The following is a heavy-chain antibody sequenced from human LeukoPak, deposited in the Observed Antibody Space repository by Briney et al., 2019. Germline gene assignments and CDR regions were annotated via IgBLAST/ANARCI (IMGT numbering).Heavy chain of an antibody. D-gene: IGHD6-25*01. CDR2: ISSSSSTI. J-gene: IGHJ5*02. Sequence: GGSLGLSCAASGFTFSSYSMNWVRQAPGRGLEWVSYISSSSSTIYYADSVKGRFTISRDNAKNSLYLQMNSLRAEDTAVYYCARLGKQRPIGQYHPKPTWFDPWGQGTLVTVSS. V-gene: IGHV3-48*01. CDR1: GFTFSSYS. CDR3: ARLGKQRPIGQYHPKPTWFDP.